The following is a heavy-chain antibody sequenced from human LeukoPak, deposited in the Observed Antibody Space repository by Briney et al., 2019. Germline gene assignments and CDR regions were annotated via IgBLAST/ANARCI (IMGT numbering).Heavy chain of an antibody. CDR2: IYYSGST. CDR3: ARGRVRGVIKTYYFDY. Sequence: SETLSLTCTVSGGSISSYHWSWIRQPPGKGLEWIGYIYYSGSTNYNPSLKSRVTISVDTSKNQFSLKLSSVTAADTAVYYCARGRVRGVIKTYYFDYWGQGTLVTVSS. V-gene: IGHV4-59*01. J-gene: IGHJ4*02. D-gene: IGHD3-10*01. CDR1: GGSISSYH.